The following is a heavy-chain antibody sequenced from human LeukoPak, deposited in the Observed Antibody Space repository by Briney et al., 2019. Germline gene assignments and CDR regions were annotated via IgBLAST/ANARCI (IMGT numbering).Heavy chain of an antibody. D-gene: IGHD5-18*01. CDR1: GGTFSSYA. CDR2: IIPIFGTA. J-gene: IGHJ4*02. V-gene: IGHV1-69*13. Sequence: ASVKVSCKASGGTFSSYAISWVRQAPGQGLGWMGGIIPIFGTANYAQKFQGRVTITADESTSTAYMELSSLRSEDTAVYYCARPPLGYSYAEGTHFDYWGQGTLVTVSS. CDR3: ARPPLGYSYAEGTHFDY.